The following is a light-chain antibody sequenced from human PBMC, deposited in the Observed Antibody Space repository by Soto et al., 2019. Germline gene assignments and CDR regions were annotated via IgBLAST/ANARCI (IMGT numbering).Light chain of an antibody. CDR3: SSYTSSSNYV. J-gene: IGLJ1*01. V-gene: IGLV2-14*01. CDR2: EVS. Sequence: QSFLTHPASLSGSPGQSITISCTGTSSDVGNYNYVSWYQQHPAKAPKLMIFEVSNRPSGISSRFSGSKSGNTASLTISGLQAEDEADYYCSSYTSSSNYVFGTGTKVTV. CDR1: SSDVGNYNY.